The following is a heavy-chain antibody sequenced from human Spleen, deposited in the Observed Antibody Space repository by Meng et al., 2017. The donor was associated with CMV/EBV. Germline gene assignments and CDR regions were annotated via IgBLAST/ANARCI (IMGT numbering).Heavy chain of an antibody. CDR3: ASTYYYGSGSYYNYYYYGMDV. J-gene: IGHJ6*02. V-gene: IGHV3-53*01. CDR1: GFTFSSYW. D-gene: IGHD3-10*01. CDR2: IYSGGST. Sequence: GGSLRLSCAASGFTFSSYWMHWVRQAPGKGLEWVSVIYSGGSTYYADSVKGRFTISRDNSKNTLYLQMNSLRAEDTAVYYCASTYYYGSGSYYNYYYYGMDVWGQGTTVTVSS.